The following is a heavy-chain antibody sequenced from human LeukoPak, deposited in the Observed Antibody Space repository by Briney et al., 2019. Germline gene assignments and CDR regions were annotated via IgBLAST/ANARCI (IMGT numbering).Heavy chain of an antibody. D-gene: IGHD3-22*01. V-gene: IGHV3-53*01. Sequence: SGGSLRLSCAASTFSVRSNHMSWVRQAPGKGLEWVSIIYSDDRIYYADSVKGRFTISRDNSKNTLFLQMNSLRADDTAVYYCAREYYYDSSGSNAFDIWGQGTMVTVSS. CDR3: AREYYYDSSGSNAFDI. J-gene: IGHJ3*02. CDR2: IYSDDRI. CDR1: TFSVRSNH.